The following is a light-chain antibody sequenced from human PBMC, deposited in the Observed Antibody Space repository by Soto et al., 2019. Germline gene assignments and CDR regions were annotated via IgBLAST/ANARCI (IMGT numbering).Light chain of an antibody. CDR1: SSDGGLYNY. CDR3: SSFTTSSTYV. Sequence: QSVLTQPASVSGSPGQSIAISCTGTSSDGGLYNYVSWYQQHPDKVPKLIIYDVTNRPSGVSDRFSGSKSGNTASLTISGLQADDEADYYCSSFTTSSTYVFGTGTKVTVL. J-gene: IGLJ1*01. V-gene: IGLV2-14*01. CDR2: DVT.